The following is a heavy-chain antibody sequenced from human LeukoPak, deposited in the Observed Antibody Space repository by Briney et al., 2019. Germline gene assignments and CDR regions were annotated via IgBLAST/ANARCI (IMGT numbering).Heavy chain of an antibody. CDR1: GSSISSSSYY. CDR2: IYYSGST. Sequence: SETLSLTCTVSGSSISSSSYYWGWIRQPPGKGLEWIGSIYYSGSTYYNPSLKSRVTISVDTSKNQFSLKLSSVTAADTAVYYCARHLGSSGYYYDLFDYWGQGTLVTVSS. V-gene: IGHV4-39*01. CDR3: ARHLGSSGYYYDLFDY. J-gene: IGHJ4*02. D-gene: IGHD3-22*01.